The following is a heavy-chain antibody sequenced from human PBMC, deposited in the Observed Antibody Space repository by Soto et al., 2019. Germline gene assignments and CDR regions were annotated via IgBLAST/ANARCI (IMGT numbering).Heavy chain of an antibody. CDR3: ARLLDDSRGYYYFDY. J-gene: IGHJ4*01. CDR1: SGSITGYY. V-gene: IGHV4-59*12. Sequence: TLSLTCTVSSGSITGYYWSWMRQPPGGGLEWIGYIYSAGNTLYTPSLQSRVTISVDTSKNQFSLKLSSVTAADTAVYYCARLLDDSRGYYYFDYWGLGTIVTVSA. CDR2: IYSAGNT. D-gene: IGHD3-22*01.